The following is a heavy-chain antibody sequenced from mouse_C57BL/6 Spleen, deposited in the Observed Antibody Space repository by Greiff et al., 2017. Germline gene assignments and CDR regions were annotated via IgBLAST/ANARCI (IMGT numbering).Heavy chain of an antibody. CDR2: INPGSGGT. CDR3: ARDTTVPFAY. J-gene: IGHJ3*01. CDR1: GYAFTNYL. Sequence: VQLQQSGAELVRPGTSVKVSCKASGYAFTNYLIEWVKQRPGQGLEWIGVINPGSGGTNYNEKFKGTATLTADKSSSTAYMQISSLTSESSAVYFCARDTTVPFAYWGQGTLVTVSA. D-gene: IGHD1-1*01. V-gene: IGHV1-54*01.